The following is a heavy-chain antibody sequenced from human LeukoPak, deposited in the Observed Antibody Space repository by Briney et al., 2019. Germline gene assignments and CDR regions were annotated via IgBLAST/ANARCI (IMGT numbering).Heavy chain of an antibody. CDR2: ISGTKTFI. CDR3: ATEGPATVTTYGFDS. CDR1: GFTFTSYA. V-gene: IGHV3-21*01. J-gene: IGHJ4*02. Sequence: GGSLRLSCAASGFTFTSYALNWVRQAPGKGLEWLSSISGTKTFIYYSASVRGRFTISRDNTKNSVYLQMNNVTTEDTAVYYCATEGPATVTTYGFDSWGQGTLVTVSS. D-gene: IGHD4-17*01.